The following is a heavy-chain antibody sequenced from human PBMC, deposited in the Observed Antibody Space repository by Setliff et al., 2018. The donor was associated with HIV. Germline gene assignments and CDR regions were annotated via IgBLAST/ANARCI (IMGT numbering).Heavy chain of an antibody. CDR3: ARNDAFDI. CDR2: IYTNGRT. J-gene: IGHJ3*02. Sequence: SETLSLTCTVSGDSISRDFYYWNWIRQPAGKGLEWIGHIYTNGRTHYNPSLKSRVTISMDTSKNQSSLKLSSVTAADTAVYYCARNDAFDIWGQGTLVTVS. CDR1: GDSISRDFYY. V-gene: IGHV4-61*09.